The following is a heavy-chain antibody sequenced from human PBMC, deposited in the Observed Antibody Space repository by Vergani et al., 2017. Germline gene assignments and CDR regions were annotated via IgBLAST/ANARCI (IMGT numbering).Heavy chain of an antibody. Sequence: QLQLQESGPGLVKPSETLSLTCTVSGGSISSSSYYWGWIRQPPGEGLEWIGSIYYSGSTDYNPSLKSRVTISVDTSKNQFSLKLSSVTAADTAVYYCARAVGLLKQIYYYYGMDVWGQGTTVTVSS. CDR1: GGSISSSSYY. V-gene: IGHV4-39*07. J-gene: IGHJ6*02. D-gene: IGHD3-9*01. CDR3: ARAVGLLKQIYYYYGMDV. CDR2: IYYSGST.